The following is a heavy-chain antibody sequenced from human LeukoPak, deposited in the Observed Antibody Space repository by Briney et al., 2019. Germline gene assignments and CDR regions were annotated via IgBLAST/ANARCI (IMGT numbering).Heavy chain of an antibody. V-gene: IGHV3-48*03. CDR1: GFTFSSYE. Sequence: GGSLRLSCAAPGFTFSSYEMNWVRQAPGKGLEWVSYISSSGSTIYYADSVKGRFTISRDNAKNSLYLQMNSLRAEDTAVYYCAREATTVTTVDYWGQGTLVTVSS. J-gene: IGHJ4*02. D-gene: IGHD4-17*01. CDR2: ISSSGSTI. CDR3: AREATTVTTVDY.